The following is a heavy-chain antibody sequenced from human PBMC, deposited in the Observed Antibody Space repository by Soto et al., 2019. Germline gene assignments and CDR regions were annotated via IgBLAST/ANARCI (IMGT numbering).Heavy chain of an antibody. J-gene: IGHJ5*02. D-gene: IGHD5-18*01. CDR2: IYYSGST. V-gene: IGHV4-30-4*01. CDR3: ASLKLGYSTFDP. Sequence: SETLSLTCTVSGGSISSGDYYWSWIRQPPGKGLEWIGYIYYSGSTYYNPSLKSRVTISVDTSKNQFSLKLSSVSAADTALYYCASLKLGYSTFDPWGQGTMVTV. CDR1: GGSISSGDYY.